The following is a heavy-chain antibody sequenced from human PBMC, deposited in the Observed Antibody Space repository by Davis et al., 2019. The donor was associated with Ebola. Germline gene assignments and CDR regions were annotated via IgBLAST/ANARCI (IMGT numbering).Heavy chain of an antibody. Sequence: ASVKVSCKASGYTFTGYYMHWVRQAPGKGLEWMGGFDPEDGETIYAQKFQGRVTMTEDTSTDTAYMELSSLRSEDTAVYYCATDTKGLRFLEWLSLDYWGQGTLVTVSS. D-gene: IGHD3-3*01. V-gene: IGHV1-24*01. J-gene: IGHJ4*02. CDR2: FDPEDGET. CDR1: GYTFTGYY. CDR3: ATDTKGLRFLEWLSLDY.